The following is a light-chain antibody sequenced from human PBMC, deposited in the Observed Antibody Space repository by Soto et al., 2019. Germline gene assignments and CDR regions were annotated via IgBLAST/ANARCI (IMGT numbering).Light chain of an antibody. Sequence: EIVMTQSPATLSVSPGERATISCRASQSVGSHLAWYQQRPGQAPRLLIYGASYRATGIPARFSGSGSGTDFTLTISSLQSEDVAVYYCQQYDNWPPFTFGPGTKVDIK. V-gene: IGKV3-15*01. CDR1: QSVGSH. CDR3: QQYDNWPPFT. J-gene: IGKJ3*01. CDR2: GAS.